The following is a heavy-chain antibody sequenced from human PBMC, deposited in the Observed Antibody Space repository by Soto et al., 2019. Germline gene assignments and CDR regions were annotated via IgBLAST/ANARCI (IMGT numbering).Heavy chain of an antibody. D-gene: IGHD7-27*01. CDR2: IRSSSSTI. V-gene: IGHV3-48*02. Sequence: GGSLRLSCAASGFTFSSYSMNWVRQAPGKGLEWVSYIRSSSSTIYYADSVKGRFTISRDNAKNSLYLQMNSLRDEDTAVYYSARKHELGNWFDPWGQGTLVTVSS. CDR1: GFTFSSYS. J-gene: IGHJ5*02. CDR3: ARKHELGNWFDP.